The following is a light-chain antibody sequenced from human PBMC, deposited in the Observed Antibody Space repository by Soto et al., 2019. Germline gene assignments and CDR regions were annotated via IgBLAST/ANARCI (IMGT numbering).Light chain of an antibody. CDR3: SAYTSTNTVV. V-gene: IGLV2-14*03. J-gene: IGLJ2*01. CDR2: DVT. CDR1: SSDIGGYNF. Sequence: QSALTQPASVSGSPGQSITISCTGTSSDIGGYNFVSWYQQHPGKAPKLMFYDVTNRPSGVSNRVYGSKSGNTASLTISGLQAEDEAVYYCSAYTSTNTVVFGGGSKITVL.